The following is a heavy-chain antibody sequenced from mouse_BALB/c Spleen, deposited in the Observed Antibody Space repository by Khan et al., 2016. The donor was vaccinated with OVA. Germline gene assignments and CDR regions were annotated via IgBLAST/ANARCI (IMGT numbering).Heavy chain of an antibody. CDR1: GFTFSNYA. Sequence: EVELVESGGGLVKPGGSLKLSCAASGFTFSNYAMPWVRQSPEKRLEWVASISSGDSTYYPDSVKGRFTISRDNARNILYLQMSSLRSEDTAMYYWARDYWFAYWGQGTMVTVSA. V-gene: IGHV5-6-5*01. CDR3: ARDYWFAY. CDR2: ISSGDST. J-gene: IGHJ3*01.